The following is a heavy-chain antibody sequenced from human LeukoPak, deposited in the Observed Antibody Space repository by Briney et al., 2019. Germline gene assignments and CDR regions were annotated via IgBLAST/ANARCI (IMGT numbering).Heavy chain of an antibody. Sequence: PGRSLRLSCAASGFTFSSYGMHWVRQAPGKGLEWVAVISYDGSNKYYADSVKGRFTSSRDNSKNTLYLQMNSLRAEDTAVYYCAKDRYSSSWPEEWGQGTLVTVSS. J-gene: IGHJ4*02. CDR1: GFTFSSYG. V-gene: IGHV3-30*18. CDR3: AKDRYSSSWPEE. D-gene: IGHD6-13*01. CDR2: ISYDGSNK.